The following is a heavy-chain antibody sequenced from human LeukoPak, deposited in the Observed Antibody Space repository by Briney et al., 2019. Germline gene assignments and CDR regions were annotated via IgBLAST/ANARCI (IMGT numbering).Heavy chain of an antibody. CDR2: IYHSGNT. CDR1: GVSISSGGYS. CDR3: ATRDQSRTYMAPPDY. V-gene: IGHV4-31*03. Sequence: SETLSLTCSVTGVSISSGGYSWNWFRQLPGKGLEWIGYIYHSGNTFYNPSLKSRLSIAVDTSRNQFSLKLTSVIAADTAVYYCATRDQSRTYMAPPDYWGQGTLVTVSS. D-gene: IGHD5-24*01. J-gene: IGHJ4*02.